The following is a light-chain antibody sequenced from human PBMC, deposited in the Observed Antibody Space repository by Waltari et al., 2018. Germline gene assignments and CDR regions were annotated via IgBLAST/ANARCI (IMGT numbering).Light chain of an antibody. CDR1: KLGDKY. V-gene: IGLV3-1*01. CDR3: QAWDSSTVV. J-gene: IGLJ2*01. CDR2: HDT. Sequence: SYDLTQSPSVSVSPGQTASISCSGDKLGDKYASWYQQKPGQSPVLVIYHDTKRPSGIPERFSGSNSGNTATLTISGTQAMDEADYYCQAWDSSTVVFGGGTKLTVL.